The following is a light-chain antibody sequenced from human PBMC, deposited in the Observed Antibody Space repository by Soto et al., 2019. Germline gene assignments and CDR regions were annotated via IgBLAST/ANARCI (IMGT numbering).Light chain of an antibody. Sequence: DIEMTQSPSTLSASIGDRVTITCRASQSISSWLAWYQQKLGKAPKLLMYKATSLESGVPSRFSGSGSGTEFTLTISSLQPDDFATYYCQQYRTFGQGNKVEIK. CDR3: QQYRT. CDR1: QSISSW. J-gene: IGKJ1*01. V-gene: IGKV1-5*03. CDR2: KAT.